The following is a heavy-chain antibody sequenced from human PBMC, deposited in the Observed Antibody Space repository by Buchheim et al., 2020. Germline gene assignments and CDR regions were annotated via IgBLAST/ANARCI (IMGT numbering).Heavy chain of an antibody. CDR2: IIPILGIA. Sequence: QVQLVQSGAEVKKPGSSVKVSCKASGGTFSSYAISWVRQAPGQGLEWMGRIIPILGIANYAQKFQGRVTITADKSTSTAYMELSSLRSEDTAVYYCAGDGYDSSGYYPSTWYYYGMDVWGQGTT. CDR1: GGTFSSYA. J-gene: IGHJ6*02. V-gene: IGHV1-69*04. CDR3: AGDGYDSSGYYPSTWYYYGMDV. D-gene: IGHD3-22*01.